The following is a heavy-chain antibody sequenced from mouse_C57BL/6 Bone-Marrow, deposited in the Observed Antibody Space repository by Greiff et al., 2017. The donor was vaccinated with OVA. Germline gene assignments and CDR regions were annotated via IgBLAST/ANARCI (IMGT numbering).Heavy chain of an antibody. CDR1: GYSITSGYY. CDR3: ANYYGSSYAWFAY. Sequence: ESGPGLVKPSQSLSLTCSVTGYSITSGYYWNWIRQFPGNKLEWMGYISYDGSNNYNPSLKNRISITRDTSKNQFFLKLNSVTTEDTATYYCANYYGSSYAWFAYWGQGTLVTVSA. J-gene: IGHJ3*01. CDR2: ISYDGSN. D-gene: IGHD1-1*01. V-gene: IGHV3-6*01.